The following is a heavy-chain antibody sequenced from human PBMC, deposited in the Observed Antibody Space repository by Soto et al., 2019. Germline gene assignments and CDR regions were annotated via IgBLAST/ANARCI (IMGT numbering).Heavy chain of an antibody. D-gene: IGHD2-2*02. CDR2: IIPMFGTS. CDR3: ERGSCSSTSCYKEYYFDL. CDR1: GGTFSGYA. Sequence: QVQLVQSGAEVKKPGSSVKVSCKASGGTFSGYAISWVRQAPGQGLEWMGEIIPMFGTSNYAQQFQGRVTITADESTITADMELSSLRSEDTAVYYCERGSCSSTSCYKEYYFDLWGQGTLVTVSS. J-gene: IGHJ4*02. V-gene: IGHV1-69*01.